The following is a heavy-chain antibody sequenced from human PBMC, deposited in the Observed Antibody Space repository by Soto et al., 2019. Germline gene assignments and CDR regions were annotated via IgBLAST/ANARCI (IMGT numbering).Heavy chain of an antibody. D-gene: IGHD2-15*01. J-gene: IGHJ5*02. CDR2: IYYSGST. CDR1: GGSISSGGYY. CDR3: ARVWHGSGGSCYSFDP. V-gene: IGHV4-31*03. Sequence: QVQLQESGPGLVKPSQTLSLTCTVSGGSISSGGYYWSWIRQHPGKGLEWIGYIYYSGSTCYNPSLKSRVTISVDTSKNQFSLKLSSVTAADTAVYYCARVWHGSGGSCYSFDPWGQGTLVTVSS.